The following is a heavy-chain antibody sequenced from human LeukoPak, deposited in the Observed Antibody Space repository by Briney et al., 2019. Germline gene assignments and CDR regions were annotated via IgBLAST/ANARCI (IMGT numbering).Heavy chain of an antibody. D-gene: IGHD1/OR15-1a*01. J-gene: IGHJ4*02. CDR1: GFTFSSYE. Sequence: GGSLRLSCAASGFTFSSYEMNWVRQAPGQGLEWVAYISSSDSTVYYADSVKGRFTISRDNAKNSLYLQMNSLRAEDTAVYYCARFRAATTRFDYWGQGTLVTVSS. CDR2: ISSSDSTV. V-gene: IGHV3-48*03. CDR3: ARFRAATTRFDY.